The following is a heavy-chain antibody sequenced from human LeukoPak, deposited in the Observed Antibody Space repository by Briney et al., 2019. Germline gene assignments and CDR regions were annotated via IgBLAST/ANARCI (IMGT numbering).Heavy chain of an antibody. V-gene: IGHV3-30*04. D-gene: IGHD5-24*01. Sequence: PGRSLRLSCAASGFTFSSYAVHWVRQAPGKGLEWVAVISYDGSNKYYADSVKGRFTISRDNSKNTLYLQMNSLRAEDTAVYYCARAEMATIYFDYWGQGTLVTVSS. CDR2: ISYDGSNK. J-gene: IGHJ4*02. CDR1: GFTFSSYA. CDR3: ARAEMATIYFDY.